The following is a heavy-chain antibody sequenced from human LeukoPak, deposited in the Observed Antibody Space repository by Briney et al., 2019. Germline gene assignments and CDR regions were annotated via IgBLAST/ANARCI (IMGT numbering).Heavy chain of an antibody. D-gene: IGHD6-13*01. Sequence: ASVKVSCKASGYTFTGYYMHWVRQAPGQGLEWMGWINPNSGGTSYAQKFQGRVTMTRDTSISTAYMELSRLRSDDTAVYYCARVGSSSWNDYWGQGTLVTVSS. CDR2: INPNSGGT. CDR1: GYTFTGYY. J-gene: IGHJ4*02. V-gene: IGHV1-2*02. CDR3: ARVGSSSWNDY.